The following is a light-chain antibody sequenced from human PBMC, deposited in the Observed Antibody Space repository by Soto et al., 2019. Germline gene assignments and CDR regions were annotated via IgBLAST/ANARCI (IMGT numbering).Light chain of an antibody. V-gene: IGKV3-20*01. CDR2: GGS. CDR3: QIYGSPFT. J-gene: IGKJ3*01. CDR1: QSLVSNY. Sequence: EIVLTQSPGTLSLSPGERATLSCRASQSLVSNYLVWYKQKPGQAPRLVLYGGSLRASGIPDRFSGSGSGTHFTLTITSVEPEDFAVYYCQIYGSPFTFGPGTKVDIK.